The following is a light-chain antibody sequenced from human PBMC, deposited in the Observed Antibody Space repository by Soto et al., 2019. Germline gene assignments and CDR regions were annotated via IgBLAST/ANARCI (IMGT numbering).Light chain of an antibody. CDR2: GAS. CDR3: QQYSNWPPLT. J-gene: IGKJ5*01. CDR1: QSVSSN. V-gene: IGKV3-15*01. Sequence: EIVMTQSPATLSVSPGERATLSCRASQSVSSNLAWYQQKPGQAPSLLIYGASTKATGIPARFSGSGSGTEFTLTISSLQSEDSAIYYCQQYSNWPPLTFGQGTRLEIK.